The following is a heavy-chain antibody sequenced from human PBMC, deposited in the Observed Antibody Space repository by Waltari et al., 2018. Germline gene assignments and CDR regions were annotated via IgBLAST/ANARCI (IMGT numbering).Heavy chain of an antibody. CDR3: TRDRLNYYDSSGYYYVDAFDI. V-gene: IGHV3-49*03. D-gene: IGHD3-22*01. CDR2: IRSKPYGGTT. J-gene: IGHJ3*02. Sequence: EVQLVESGGGLVQPGRSLRLSCTASGFTFGDYAMSWFGQAPGQGLEGVGFIRSKPYGGTTEYAASVKDRFTISRDDSKSIAYLQMNSLKTEDTAVYYCTRDRLNYYDSSGYYYVDAFDIWGQGTMVTVSS. CDR1: GFTFGDYA.